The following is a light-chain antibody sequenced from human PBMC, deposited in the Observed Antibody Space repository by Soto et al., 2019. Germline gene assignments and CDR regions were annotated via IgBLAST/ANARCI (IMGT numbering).Light chain of an antibody. CDR3: QQYSNWRT. J-gene: IGKJ1*01. CDR2: GAS. V-gene: IGKV3-15*01. CDR1: QSVGSN. Sequence: EIVMTQSPATLPVSPGERATLSFRASQSVGSNLAWYQQKPGQAPRLLIYGASTRATGIPARFSGSVSGTEFTLTISSLQSEDFAVYYCQQYSNWRTFGQGTKVDIK.